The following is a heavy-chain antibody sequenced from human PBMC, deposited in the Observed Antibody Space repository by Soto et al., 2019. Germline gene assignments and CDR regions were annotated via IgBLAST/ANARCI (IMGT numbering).Heavy chain of an antibody. CDR3: ARVVGDILTGYYSPIYYYYYMDV. D-gene: IGHD3-9*01. J-gene: IGHJ6*03. CDR1: GYTFTSYG. Sequence: NVSCQASGYTFTSYGISWVRQAPGQGLEWMGWISAYNGNTNYAQKLQGRVTMTTDTSTSTAYMELRSLRSDDTAVYYCARVVGDILTGYYSPIYYYYYMDVWGKGTTVTVSS. CDR2: ISAYNGNT. V-gene: IGHV1-18*01.